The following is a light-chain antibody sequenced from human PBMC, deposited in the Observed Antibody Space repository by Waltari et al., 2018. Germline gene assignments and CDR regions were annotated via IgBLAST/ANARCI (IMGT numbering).Light chain of an antibody. V-gene: IGKV4-1*01. J-gene: IGKJ2*01. CDR3: QQYCGTPPYT. Sequence: DIVMTQSPDSLAVSLGERATINCKSSQSVFYSSNNKNHLAWYQQKPGQAPKLLIYGASTQAYGVSDLFSGSGYGTDFTLTVSSVHAEDVACYYCQQYCGTPPYTFGQGTKLEIK. CDR1: QSVFYSSNNKNH. CDR2: GAS.